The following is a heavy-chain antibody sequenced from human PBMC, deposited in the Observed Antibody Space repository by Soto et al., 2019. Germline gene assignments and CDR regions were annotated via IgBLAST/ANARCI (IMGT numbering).Heavy chain of an antibody. CDR2: ISAYNGNT. J-gene: IGHJ5*02. CDR1: GYTFTSYC. Sequence: ASVRVSCQASGYTFTSYCISWVRQAPGQGLEWMGWISAYNGNTNYAQKLQGRVTMTTDTSTSTAYMELRSLRSDDTAVYYCARGIGNYYDSHNWFDPWGQGTLVTV. D-gene: IGHD3-22*01. CDR3: ARGIGNYYDSHNWFDP. V-gene: IGHV1-18*01.